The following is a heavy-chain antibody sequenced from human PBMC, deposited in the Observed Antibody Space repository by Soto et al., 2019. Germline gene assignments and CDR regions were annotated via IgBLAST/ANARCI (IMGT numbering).Heavy chain of an antibody. CDR2: ISSSSSNI. CDR3: ARVRRYTVTNPRLAFDY. CDR1: GFTFSSYG. J-gene: IGHJ4*02. V-gene: IGHV3-48*01. Sequence: PGGSLRLSCAASGFTFSSYGMTWVRHSPGKGLEWVSYISSSSSNIYYTNSVKGRFTIPRDNVKNSLYLQRNSLRAKDTGVYYCARVRRYTVTNPRLAFDYWGRGTPVTVSS. D-gene: IGHD1-26*01.